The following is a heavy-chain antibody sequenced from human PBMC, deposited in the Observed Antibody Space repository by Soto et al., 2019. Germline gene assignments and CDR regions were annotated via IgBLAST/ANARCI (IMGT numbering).Heavy chain of an antibody. J-gene: IGHJ5*02. D-gene: IGHD2-15*01. CDR1: GGTFSSYA. Sequence: ASVKVSCKASGGTFSSYAISWVRQAPGQGLEWMGGIIPIFGTANYAQKFQGRVTITADESTSTAYMELSSLRSEDTAGYYCAGDRAHPGDCSGGSCYGXXXPWGQGTLVTVSS. CDR3: AGDRAHPGDCSGGSCYGXXXP. V-gene: IGHV1-69*13. CDR2: IIPIFGTA.